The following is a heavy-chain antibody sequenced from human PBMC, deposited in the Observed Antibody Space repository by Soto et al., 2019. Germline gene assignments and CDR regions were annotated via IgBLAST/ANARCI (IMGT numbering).Heavy chain of an antibody. CDR3: ARHNYGSGSTYFDY. CDR1: GGSIALTTYY. CDR2: VYYSGST. V-gene: IGHV4-59*08. D-gene: IGHD3-10*01. J-gene: IGHJ4*02. Sequence: SETLSLTCTVSGGSIALTTYYWTWVRQPPGKGLEWIGYVYYSGSTNYNPSLKSRVTISVDTSKNQFSLKLTSMTAADTAVYYCARHNYGSGSTYFDYWGQGTLVTVSS.